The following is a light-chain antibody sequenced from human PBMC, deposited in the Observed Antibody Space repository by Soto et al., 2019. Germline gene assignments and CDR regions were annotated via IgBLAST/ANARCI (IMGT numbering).Light chain of an antibody. CDR1: QSISSY. Sequence: DIQMTQSPSSLAASVGDRVTITCRASQSISSYLSWYQQKPGKAPNLLIYGASSLQSGVPSRFSGSGSGTDFTLTISSLQPEDFATYYCQQSYSSVWTFGPGTKVEIK. V-gene: IGKV1-39*01. CDR2: GAS. CDR3: QQSYSSVWT. J-gene: IGKJ1*01.